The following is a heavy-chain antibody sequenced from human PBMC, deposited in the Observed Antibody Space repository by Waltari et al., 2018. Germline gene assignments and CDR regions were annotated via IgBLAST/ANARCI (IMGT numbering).Heavy chain of an antibody. CDR2: IYTSGST. V-gene: IGHV4-61*02. CDR3: ARGTRAYSSSQAPRDYYYYYYMDV. D-gene: IGHD6-6*01. J-gene: IGHJ6*03. Sequence: QVQLQESGPGLVKPSQTLSLTCTVSGGSISSGSYYWSWIRQPAGKGLEWIGRIYTSGSTNYNPSLKSRVTISVDTSKNQFSLKLSSVTAADTAVYYCARGTRAYSSSQAPRDYYYYYYMDVWGKGTTVTVSS. CDR1: GGSISSGSYY.